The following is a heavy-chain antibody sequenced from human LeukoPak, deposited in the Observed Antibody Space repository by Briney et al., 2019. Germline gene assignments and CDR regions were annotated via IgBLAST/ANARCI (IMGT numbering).Heavy chain of an antibody. Sequence: SQTLSLTCTVSGGSTSSGDYYWSWIRQPPGKGLEWIGYIYYSGSTYYNPSLKSRVTISVDTSKNQFSLKLSSVTAADTAVYYCARAPAPPLIVVVRRNLVSYAFDIWGQGTMVTVSS. D-gene: IGHD3-22*01. V-gene: IGHV4-30-4*08. CDR1: GGSTSSGDYY. CDR2: IYYSGST. J-gene: IGHJ3*02. CDR3: ARAPAPPLIVVVRRNLVSYAFDI.